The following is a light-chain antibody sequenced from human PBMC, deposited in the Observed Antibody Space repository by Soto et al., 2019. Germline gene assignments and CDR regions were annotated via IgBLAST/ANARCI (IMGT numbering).Light chain of an antibody. CDR1: QSVLHSSNNKNY. CDR3: KQFYSYPRT. J-gene: IGKJ1*01. Sequence: DIVINQSPYSLAVSLGERATINCKSSQSVLHSSNNKNYLAWYQQKPGKAPKLLIYAASTLQSGVPSRFSGRGSGTVSTLPISCLQSEVFEIYYCKQFYSYPRTSAQGTRV. CDR2: AAS. V-gene: IGKV4-1*01.